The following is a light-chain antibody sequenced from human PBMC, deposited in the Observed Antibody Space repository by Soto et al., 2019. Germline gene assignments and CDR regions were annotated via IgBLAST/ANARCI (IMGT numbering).Light chain of an antibody. CDR2: NNH. J-gene: IGLJ2*01. CDR1: SANIGDNS. CDR3: SAWDDSLRIVL. V-gene: IGLV1-44*01. Sequence: QSVLTQPPSASGAPGQRVTISCSGSSANIGDNSVNWYQKFPGKAPRLLIYNNHQRPSGVPDRFSGSKSGTSGSLAISGLLSEDEADYFCSAWDDSLRIVLFGGGTKLTVL.